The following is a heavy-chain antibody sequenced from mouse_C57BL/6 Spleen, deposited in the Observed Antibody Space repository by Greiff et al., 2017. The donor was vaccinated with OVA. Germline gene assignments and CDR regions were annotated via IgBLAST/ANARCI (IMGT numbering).Heavy chain of an antibody. Sequence: QVQLQQSDAELVKPGASVKISCKASGYTFTDHTIHWMKQRPEQGLEWIGYIYPRDGSTKYNEKFKGKATLTADTSSSTAYMQLNSLTSADSAVYVCARSYGSSPSYAMDYWGQGTSVTVSS. CDR1: GYTFTDHT. D-gene: IGHD1-1*01. CDR3: ARSYGSSPSYAMDY. J-gene: IGHJ4*01. V-gene: IGHV1-78*01. CDR2: IYPRDGST.